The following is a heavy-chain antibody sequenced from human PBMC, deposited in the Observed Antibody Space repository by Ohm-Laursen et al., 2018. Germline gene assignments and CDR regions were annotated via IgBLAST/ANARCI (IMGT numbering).Heavy chain of an antibody. Sequence: SDTLSLTCTVSGGSISGYYWSWIRQTAGKGLEWIGRIHSSWSTNYNPSLKSRVTISVDTSKNQFSLKLSSVTAADTAVYYCARGGRSSSWSVDYYGMDVWGQGTTVTVSS. V-gene: IGHV4-4*07. CDR3: ARGGRSSSWSVDYYGMDV. D-gene: IGHD6-13*01. J-gene: IGHJ6*02. CDR1: GGSISGYY. CDR2: IHSSWST.